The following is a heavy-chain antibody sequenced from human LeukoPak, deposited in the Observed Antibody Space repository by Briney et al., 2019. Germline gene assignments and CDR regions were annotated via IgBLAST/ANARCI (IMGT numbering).Heavy chain of an antibody. CDR3: ARSPRIAVAGTFDYYYYGMDV. CDR1: GYSFTSYW. Sequence: ESLKISCKGSGYSFTSYWIGWVRQMPGKGLEWMGIIYPGDSDTRYSPSFQGQVTISADKSISTAYLQWSSLKASDTAMYYCARSPRIAVAGTFDYYYYGMDVWGQGTTVTVSS. D-gene: IGHD6-19*01. V-gene: IGHV5-51*01. J-gene: IGHJ6*02. CDR2: IYPGDSDT.